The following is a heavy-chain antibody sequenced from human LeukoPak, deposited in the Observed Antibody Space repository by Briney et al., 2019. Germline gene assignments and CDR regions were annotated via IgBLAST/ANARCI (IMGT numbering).Heavy chain of an antibody. CDR3: ARGFDIAPYIDY. D-gene: IGHD2-15*01. Sequence: SETLSLTCAVYGVSFSGYYWSWVRQPPGKGLEWVGEINHSGSNNYNPYLKSRVTISVDTSKNQFSLKLSSVTAADTAVYYCARGFDIAPYIDYWGQGTLVTVSS. CDR2: INHSGSN. CDR1: GVSFSGYY. V-gene: IGHV4-34*01. J-gene: IGHJ4*02.